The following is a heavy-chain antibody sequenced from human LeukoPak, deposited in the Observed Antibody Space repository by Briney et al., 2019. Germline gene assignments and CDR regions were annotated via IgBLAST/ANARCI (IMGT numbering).Heavy chain of an antibody. J-gene: IGHJ4*02. Sequence: GGSLRLSCSVSGFIFRDFSTSWVRQAPGKGLEWVANINQDGSKKFYVDSVKGRFTISRDNAKNALYLQMNSLRAEDTGVYFYARGQTLTFWGQGTLVTASS. CDR3: ARGQTLTF. CDR1: GFIFRDFS. V-gene: IGHV3-7*01. CDR2: INQDGSKK.